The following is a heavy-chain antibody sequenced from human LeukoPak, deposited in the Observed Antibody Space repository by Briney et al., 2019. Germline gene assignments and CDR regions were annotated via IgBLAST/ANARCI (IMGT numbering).Heavy chain of an antibody. Sequence: GGSLRLSCAASGFTFSSYAMSWVRQAPGKGLEWVSYISSSSSYTNYADSVKGRFTISRDNAKNSLYLQMNSLRAEDTAVYYCARDIIDYGDYGGVWYFDYWGQGTLVTVSS. D-gene: IGHD4-17*01. J-gene: IGHJ4*02. CDR1: GFTFSSYA. V-gene: IGHV3-11*05. CDR2: ISSSSSYT. CDR3: ARDIIDYGDYGGVWYFDY.